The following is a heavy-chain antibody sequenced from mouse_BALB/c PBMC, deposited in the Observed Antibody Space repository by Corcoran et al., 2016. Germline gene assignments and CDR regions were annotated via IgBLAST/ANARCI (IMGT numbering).Heavy chain of an antibody. V-gene: IGHV1-20*02. Sequence: EVQLQQSGPELVKPGASVKISCKASGYSFTGYFMNWVMQSHGKSLERIGCINPYNGDTFYNQKFKGKATLTVDKSSSTAHMELRSLASEDSAVYYCARRIGAYYGSSKLAMDYWGQGTSVTVSS. CDR3: ARRIGAYYGSSKLAMDY. D-gene: IGHD1-1*01. CDR1: GYSFTGYF. J-gene: IGHJ4*01. CDR2: INPYNGDT.